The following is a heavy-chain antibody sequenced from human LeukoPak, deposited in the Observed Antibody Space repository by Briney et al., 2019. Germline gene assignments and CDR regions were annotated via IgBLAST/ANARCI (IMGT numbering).Heavy chain of an antibody. D-gene: IGHD4-17*01. Sequence: GGSQRLSCAASGFTFSSYAMSWVRQAPGKGLEWVSAISGSGGSTYYADSVKGRFTIPRDNSKISLYLQMNSLRAEDTAVYYCAAGGTTTVTTLDYWGQGTLVTVSS. CDR3: AAGGTTTVTTLDY. J-gene: IGHJ4*02. V-gene: IGHV3-23*01. CDR1: GFTFSSYA. CDR2: ISGSGGST.